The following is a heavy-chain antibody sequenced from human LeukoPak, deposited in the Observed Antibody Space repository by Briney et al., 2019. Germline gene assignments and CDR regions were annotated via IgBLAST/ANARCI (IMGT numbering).Heavy chain of an antibody. Sequence: ASVKVSCKASGYTFTSYGISWVRQAPGQGLEWMGWINPNSGGTNYAQKFQGRVTMTRDTSISTAYMELSRLRSDDTAVYYCARGNYDILTGYPTGYFDYWGQGTLVTVSS. V-gene: IGHV1-2*02. CDR3: ARGNYDILTGYPTGYFDY. CDR1: GYTFTSYG. D-gene: IGHD3-9*01. J-gene: IGHJ4*02. CDR2: INPNSGGT.